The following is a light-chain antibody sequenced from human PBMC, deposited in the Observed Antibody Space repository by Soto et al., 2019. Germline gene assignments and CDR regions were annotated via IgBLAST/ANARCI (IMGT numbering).Light chain of an antibody. CDR3: QQYTNWPPIT. CDR2: GAS. Sequence: EIVLTQSPATLSVSPGERSAVSCSASQSVGSNLAWFQQKPGQAPRLLIYGASTRATGVPARFSGSGSGTDFTLTISSLQSEDFAVYYCQQYTNWPPITFGQGTRLEIK. J-gene: IGKJ5*01. CDR1: QSVGSN. V-gene: IGKV3-15*01.